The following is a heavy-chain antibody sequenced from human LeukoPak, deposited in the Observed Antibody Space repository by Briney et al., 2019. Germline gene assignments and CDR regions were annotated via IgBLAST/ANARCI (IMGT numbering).Heavy chain of an antibody. CDR2: IIPIFGTA. Sequence: ASVKVSCKASGGTFSSYAISWVRQAPGQGLEWMGGIIPIFGTANYAQKFQGRVTITADESTSTAYMELSSLRSEDTAVYYCAREYGDYDSYYYGMDVWGQGTTVTVSS. J-gene: IGHJ6*02. CDR1: GGTFSSYA. V-gene: IGHV1-69*13. CDR3: AREYGDYDSYYYGMDV. D-gene: IGHD4-17*01.